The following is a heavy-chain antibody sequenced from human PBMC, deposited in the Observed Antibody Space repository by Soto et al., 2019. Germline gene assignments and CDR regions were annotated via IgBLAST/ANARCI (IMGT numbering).Heavy chain of an antibody. J-gene: IGHJ5*02. CDR2: IFPGGVNI. Sequence: ASVKVSCKATGYSFTSHYIHWVRQAPGQGLEWMGTIFPGGVNIAYAQKFQGRVTMTKDTSTSTIYMELNSLTSEDTAVYYCARDQSWHDLVWRFDPWGQ. V-gene: IGHV1-46*03. CDR3: ARDQSWHDLVWRFDP. CDR1: GYSFTSHY. D-gene: IGHD1-1*01.